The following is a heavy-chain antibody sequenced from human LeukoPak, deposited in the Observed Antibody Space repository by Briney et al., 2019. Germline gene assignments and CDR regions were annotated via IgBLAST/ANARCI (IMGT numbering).Heavy chain of an antibody. J-gene: IGHJ4*02. D-gene: IGHD6-19*01. CDR3: ASDDGSGWYGTDY. CDR1: GGSISSSNW. Sequence: PSETLSLTCAVSGGSISSSNWWSWVRQPPGEGLEWIGEIYHSGSTNYNPSLKSRVTISVDKSKNQFSLKLSSVTAADTAVYYCASDDGSGWYGTDYWGQGTLVTVSS. V-gene: IGHV4-4*02. CDR2: IYHSGST.